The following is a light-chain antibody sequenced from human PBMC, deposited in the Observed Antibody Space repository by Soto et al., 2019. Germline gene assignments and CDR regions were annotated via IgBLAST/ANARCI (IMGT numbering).Light chain of an antibody. CDR2: GAS. V-gene: IGKV3-20*01. J-gene: IGKJ1*01. Sequence: ELVLTQSPGTLSLSPVERATLSCRASQSVSSSYLAWYQQKPGQAPRLLMYGASIGAAGVPDRFSGSGSGTEFTLTISRLEPEDFTVYYCHHYETFGQGTKVDIK. CDR3: HHYET. CDR1: QSVSSSY.